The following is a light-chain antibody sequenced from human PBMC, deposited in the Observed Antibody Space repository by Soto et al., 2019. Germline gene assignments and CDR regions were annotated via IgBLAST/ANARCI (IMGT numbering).Light chain of an antibody. Sequence: EIVMTQSPATLSVSPGDGATLSCRASQSVDSNLAWYQQKPGQTPRLVMYGDSTRPTGIPDRLSGSGSGTELNLTIIRLQSEDSAVYYCQXYNDWPLTCGGGTKVDIK. CDR2: GDS. J-gene: IGKJ4*01. CDR3: QXYNDWPLT. CDR1: QSVDSN. V-gene: IGKV3D-15*01.